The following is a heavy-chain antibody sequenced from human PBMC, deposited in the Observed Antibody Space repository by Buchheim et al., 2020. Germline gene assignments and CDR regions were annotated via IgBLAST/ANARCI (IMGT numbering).Heavy chain of an antibody. CDR1: GGSISGYY. J-gene: IGHJ4*02. CDR3: SRGAAARPGY. CDR2: IHSTGST. V-gene: IGHV4-59*01. D-gene: IGHD6-6*01. Sequence: QVHLQESGPGLVKPSETLSLTCTVSGGSISGYYLTWLRQLPGRGLEWIGYIHSTGSTHYSPSLSRRSTISLDPSTNQFSLTLTSMTPADTAVYYCSRGAAARPGYWGQG.